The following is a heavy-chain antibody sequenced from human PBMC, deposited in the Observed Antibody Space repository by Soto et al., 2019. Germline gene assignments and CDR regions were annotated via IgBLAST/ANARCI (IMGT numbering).Heavy chain of an antibody. CDR3: AKDRPRRTSGYFFDY. D-gene: IGHD1-1*01. V-gene: IGHV3-72*01. CDR2: IRNIAISYTT. Sequence: PGGSLRLSCAASGFIFSDYYMDWVRQAPGKGLEWVGRIRNIAISYTTEYAASVKGRFTVSRDDSKNSVYLQMNSLKTDDTAVYYCAKDRPRRTSGYFFDYWGQGTPVTVS. J-gene: IGHJ4*02. CDR1: GFIFSDYY.